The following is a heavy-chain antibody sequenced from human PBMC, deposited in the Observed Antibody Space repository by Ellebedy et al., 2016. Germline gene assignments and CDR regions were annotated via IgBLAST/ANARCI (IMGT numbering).Heavy chain of an antibody. Sequence: SETLSLTCTVSGGSVSSTSYYWGWIRQSPGKGLEWIGNVYYSGSTYYNPSLKSRVTISVDTSKNQFSLKVNSSTAADTAEYYCARCDERVVVTHKFEYWGQGALVTVSS. CDR3: ARCDERVVVTHKFEY. J-gene: IGHJ4*02. CDR2: VYYSGST. CDR1: GGSVSSTSYY. V-gene: IGHV4-39*07. D-gene: IGHD3-22*01.